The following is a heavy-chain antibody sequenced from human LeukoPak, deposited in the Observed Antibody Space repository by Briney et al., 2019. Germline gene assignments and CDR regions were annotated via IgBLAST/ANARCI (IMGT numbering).Heavy chain of an antibody. CDR1: GFNFSRNW. CDR2: ISSSSSYI. J-gene: IGHJ5*02. V-gene: IGHV3-21*01. D-gene: IGHD3-10*01. Sequence: GGSLRLSCAASGFNFSRNWMTWVRQAPGKGLEWVSSISSSSSYIYYADSVKGRFTISRDNAKNSLYLQMNSLRAEDTAVYYCARDRSLTIGPWGQGTLVTVSS. CDR3: ARDRSLTIGP.